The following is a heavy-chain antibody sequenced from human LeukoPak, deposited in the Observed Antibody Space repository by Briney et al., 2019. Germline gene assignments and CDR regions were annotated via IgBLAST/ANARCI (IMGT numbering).Heavy chain of an antibody. CDR2: IKQDGSEK. V-gene: IGHV3-7*03. Sequence: GGSLRLSCAASGFTFSNYWMNWVRQAPGKGLEWVANIKQDGSEKYYVDSVKGRFTISRDNAKNSLYLQMNSLRAEDTAVYYCAGRWELRFWGQGTMVTVSS. CDR3: AGRWELRF. CDR1: GFTFSNYW. D-gene: IGHD1-26*01. J-gene: IGHJ3*01.